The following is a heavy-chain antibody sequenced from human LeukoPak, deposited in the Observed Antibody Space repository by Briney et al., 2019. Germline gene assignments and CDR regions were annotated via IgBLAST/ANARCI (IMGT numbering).Heavy chain of an antibody. J-gene: IGHJ4*02. CDR2: ISSSNSYI. Sequence: PGGSLRLSCAASGFTFSNYAMSWVRQAPGKGLEWVSYISSSNSYIYYADSVKGRFTISRDNAKNSLYLQMNSLRAEDTAVYYCARVRSGWYEDYWGQGTLVTVSS. CDR1: GFTFSNYA. CDR3: ARVRSGWYEDY. D-gene: IGHD6-19*01. V-gene: IGHV3-21*01.